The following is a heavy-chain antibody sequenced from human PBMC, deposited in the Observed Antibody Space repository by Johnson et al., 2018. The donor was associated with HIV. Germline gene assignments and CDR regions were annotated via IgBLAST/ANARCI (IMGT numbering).Heavy chain of an antibody. CDR2: ISYDGSNK. CDR1: GFTFSSYA. CDR3: ARVTHIQLWAM. Sequence: QVQLVESGGGLVQPGRSLRLSCAASGFTFSSYAMHWVRQAPGKGLEWVAVISYDGSNKYYADSVKGRFTISRDNSKNTLYLQMNSLRAEDTAVYYCARVTHIQLWAMWG. D-gene: IGHD5-18*01. V-gene: IGHV3-30-3*01. J-gene: IGHJ1*01.